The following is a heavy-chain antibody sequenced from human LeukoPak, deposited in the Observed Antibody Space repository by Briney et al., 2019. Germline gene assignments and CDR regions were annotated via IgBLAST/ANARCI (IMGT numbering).Heavy chain of an antibody. V-gene: IGHV3-66*01. CDR3: ASCSSTSCYYRNYYYYYMDV. CDR1: GFTVSSNY. D-gene: IGHD2-2*01. J-gene: IGHJ6*03. Sequence: GGSLRLSCAASGFTVSSNYMSWVRQAPGKGLEWVSVIYSGGSTYYADSVKGRFTISRDNSKNTLYLQMNSLRAEDTAVYYCASCSSTSCYYRNYYYYYMDVWGKGTTVTISS. CDR2: IYSGGST.